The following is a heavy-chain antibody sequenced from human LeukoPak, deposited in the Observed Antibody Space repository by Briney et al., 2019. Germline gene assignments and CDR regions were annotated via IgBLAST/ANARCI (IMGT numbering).Heavy chain of an antibody. CDR2: IWYDGSNK. CDR3: ARVGAAFDI. Sequence: GRSLRLSCAASGFTFSSYGMHWVRQAPGKGLEWVAVIWYDGSNKYYADSVKGRFTISRDNSKNTLYLQMNSLRAEDTAVYYCARVGAAFDIRAKGQWSPSLQ. D-gene: IGHD4/OR15-4a*01. J-gene: IGHJ3*02. V-gene: IGHV3-33*01. CDR1: GFTFSSYG.